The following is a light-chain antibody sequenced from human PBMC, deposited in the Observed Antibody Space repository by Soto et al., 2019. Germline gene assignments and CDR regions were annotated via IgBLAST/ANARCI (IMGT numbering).Light chain of an antibody. V-gene: IGLV2-14*03. CDR3: SSYTTSNTRQIV. Sequence: QSVLTQPASVSGSPGQSITISCTGTSSDVGGYNYVSWYQHHPGKAPKLLIYDVSSRPSGISNRFSGSKSDNTASLTISGLQPEDEAYYYCSSYTTSNTRQIVFGTGTKVNVL. CDR2: DVS. J-gene: IGLJ1*01. CDR1: SSDVGGYNY.